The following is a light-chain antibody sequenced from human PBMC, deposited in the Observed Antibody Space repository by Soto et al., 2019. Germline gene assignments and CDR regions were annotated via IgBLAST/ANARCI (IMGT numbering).Light chain of an antibody. CDR1: QGVSSW. CDR3: QQANIFPLS. V-gene: IGKV1-12*01. J-gene: IGKJ4*01. Sequence: DIQMTQSPSSVSASVGDRVTITCRASQGVSSWLAWYQQKPGKAPKLLIYATSTLQSGVPSRFSGSGSGTDFTLTISTLQPEDSPTCYCQQANIFPLSFGGGTKVELQ. CDR2: ATS.